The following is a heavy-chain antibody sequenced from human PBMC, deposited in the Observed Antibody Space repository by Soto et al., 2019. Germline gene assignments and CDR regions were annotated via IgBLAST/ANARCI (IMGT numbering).Heavy chain of an antibody. Sequence: QVQLVQSGAEVKKPGSSVKVSCKASGGTFSSYTISWVRQAPGQGLEWMGRIIPILGIANYAQKFQGRVTISADKSTSTAYMELSSLRSEDTAVYYCARANIAASNYYYYSYMDVWGKGTTVTVSS. CDR2: IIPILGIA. CDR1: GGTFSSYT. CDR3: ARANIAASNYYYYSYMDV. V-gene: IGHV1-69*02. D-gene: IGHD6-13*01. J-gene: IGHJ6*03.